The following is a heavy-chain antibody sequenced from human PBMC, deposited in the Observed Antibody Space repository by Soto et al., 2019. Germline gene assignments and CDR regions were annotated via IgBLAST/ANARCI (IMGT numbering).Heavy chain of an antibody. CDR1: GGTFSSYA. J-gene: IGHJ4*02. CDR2: IIPIFGTA. Sequence: QVQLVQSGAEVKKPGSSVKVSCKASGGTFSSYAISWVRQAPGQGLEWMGGIIPIFGTANYAQKFQGRVTMTTDTSTSTAYMELRSLRSDDTAVYYCARRGRVGATTYFDYWGQGTLVTVSS. CDR3: ARRGRVGATTYFDY. V-gene: IGHV1-69*06. D-gene: IGHD1-26*01.